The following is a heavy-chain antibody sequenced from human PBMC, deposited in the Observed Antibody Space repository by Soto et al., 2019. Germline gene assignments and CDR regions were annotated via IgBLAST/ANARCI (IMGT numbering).Heavy chain of an antibody. CDR1: GFTFPTSS. Sequence: PGGSLRLSCAASGFTFPTSSMTWVRQAPGKGLEWVGHIKSKSEGWATDYAAPVKGRFTILRDDSKKMMYLQMNSLKTEDTAVYYCTTDVWVYSGTDYWGQGTQVTV. V-gene: IGHV3-15*01. D-gene: IGHD2-21*01. CDR2: IKSKSEGWAT. CDR3: TTDVWVYSGTDY. J-gene: IGHJ4*02.